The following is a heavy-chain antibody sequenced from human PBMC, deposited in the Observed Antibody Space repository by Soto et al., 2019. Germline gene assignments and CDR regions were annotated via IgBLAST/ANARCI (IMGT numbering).Heavy chain of an antibody. CDR1: GFTFSTYA. D-gene: IGHD3-9*01. J-gene: IGHJ4*01. Sequence: PGGSLRLSCAASGFTFSTYALTWVRQAPGKGLEWVSAISPNGRNTYYIDSAKGLFTISRDNSKNTLYLQMNSLRVEDTAMYYCASPSIGILNGSSVLQYWGHGTMVTVSS. CDR2: ISPNGRNT. V-gene: IGHV3-23*01. CDR3: ASPSIGILNGSSVLQY.